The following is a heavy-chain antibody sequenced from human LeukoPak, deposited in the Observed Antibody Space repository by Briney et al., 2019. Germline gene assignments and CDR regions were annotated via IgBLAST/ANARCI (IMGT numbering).Heavy chain of an antibody. CDR2: ISAYNGNT. CDR3: ARDLGYYGSGSYYLDY. CDR1: VYTFTSYG. Sequence: EASVKVSCKSSVYTFTSYGISWVRQAPGQGLAWMGWISAYNGNTNYAQKLQGRVTMTTDTSTSTAYMELRSLRSDDTAVYYCARDLGYYGSGSYYLDYWGQGTLVTVSS. D-gene: IGHD3-10*01. J-gene: IGHJ4*02. V-gene: IGHV1-18*01.